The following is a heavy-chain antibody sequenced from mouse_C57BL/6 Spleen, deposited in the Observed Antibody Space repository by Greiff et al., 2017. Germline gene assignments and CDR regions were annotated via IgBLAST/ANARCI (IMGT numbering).Heavy chain of an antibody. CDR1: GYTFTSYG. CDR3: ARSGYSGENFDY. J-gene: IGHJ2*01. V-gene: IGHV1-81*01. D-gene: IGHD2-12*01. CDR2: IYPRSGNT. Sequence: VQLQQSGAELARPGASVKLSCKASGYTFTSYGISWVKQRTGQGLEWIGEIYPRSGNTYYNEKFKGKATLTADKSSSTAYMELRSLTSEDSAVYFCARSGYSGENFDYWGQGTTLTVSS.